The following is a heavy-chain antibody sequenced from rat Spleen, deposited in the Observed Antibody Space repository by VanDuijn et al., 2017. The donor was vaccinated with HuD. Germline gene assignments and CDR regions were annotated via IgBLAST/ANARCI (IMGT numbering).Heavy chain of an antibody. V-gene: IGHV5-29*01. D-gene: IGHD1-4*01. CDR2: ISYDGSST. CDR1: GVTFSNYD. CDR3: AIHGTRVSRFAY. Sequence: EVQLVESGGGLVQPGRSMKLSCAASGVTFSNYDMAWVRQAPTKGLEWVATISYDGSSTYYRDSVKGRFTISRDKAKSTLYLQMDSLRSEDTATCYCAIHGTRVSRFAYLGQGTLVTVSS. J-gene: IGHJ3*01.